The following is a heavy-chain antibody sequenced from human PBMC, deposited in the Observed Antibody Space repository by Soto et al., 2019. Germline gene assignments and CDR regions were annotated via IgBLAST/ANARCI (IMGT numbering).Heavy chain of an antibody. Sequence: QLQLQESGPGLVKPSETLSLICTVSGDSISSGRYHWGWIRQPPGKGLEFIATIHYTGNTHYNPSLRSRVTRFVDTSKSQFSLRLSSVTAADTAVYYCAIADGFGVVTPFMEYWGQGTLVTVSS. CDR1: GDSISSGRYH. J-gene: IGHJ4*02. CDR2: IHYTGNT. V-gene: IGHV4-39*01. CDR3: AIADGFGVVTPFMEY. D-gene: IGHD3-3*01.